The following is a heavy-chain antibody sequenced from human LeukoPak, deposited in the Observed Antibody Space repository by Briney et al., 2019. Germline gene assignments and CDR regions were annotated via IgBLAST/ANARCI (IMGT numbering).Heavy chain of an antibody. J-gene: IGHJ4*02. V-gene: IGHV3-30*18. CDR1: GFTFSSYG. Sequence: PGRSLRLSCAASGFTFSSYGMHWVRQAPGKGLEWVAVISYDGSNKYYADSVKGRFTISRDNSKNTLYLQMNSLRAEDTAVYYCAKGPLPYSGSYLDNWGQGTLVTVSS. CDR3: AKGPLPYSGSYLDN. D-gene: IGHD1-26*01. CDR2: ISYDGSNK.